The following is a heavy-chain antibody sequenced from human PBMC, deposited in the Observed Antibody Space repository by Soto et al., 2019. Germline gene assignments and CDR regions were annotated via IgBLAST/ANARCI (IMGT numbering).Heavy chain of an antibody. V-gene: IGHV3-23*01. J-gene: IGHJ4*02. CDR1: GFSFSSYA. CDR2: VSGSGTIT. D-gene: IGHD4-17*01. Sequence: GGSLRLSCSASGFSFSSYAMRWVRQAPGNWLEWVSSVSGSGTITYYADSVKGRFTISRDNSKNTMYLQMGSLRAEDTALYFCAKENPPDYGEYVDWWGQGTLVNVSS. CDR3: AKENPPDYGEYVDW.